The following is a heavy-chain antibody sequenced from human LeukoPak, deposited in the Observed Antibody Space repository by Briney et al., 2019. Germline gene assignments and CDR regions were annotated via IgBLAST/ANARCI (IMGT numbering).Heavy chain of an antibody. CDR2: IYYSGST. CDR1: GGSISSGGYY. D-gene: IGHD3-10*01. Sequence: ASQTLSLTCTVSGGSISSGGYYWSWIRQHPGKGLEWIGYIYYSGSTYYNPSLKSRVTISVDTSKNQFSLKLSSVTAADTAVYYCARVQSEDDYYYYYYMDVWGKGTTVTVSS. J-gene: IGHJ6*03. V-gene: IGHV4-31*03. CDR3: ARVQSEDDYYYYYYMDV.